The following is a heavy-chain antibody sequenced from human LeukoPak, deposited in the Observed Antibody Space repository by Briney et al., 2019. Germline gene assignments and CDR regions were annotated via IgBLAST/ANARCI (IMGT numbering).Heavy chain of an antibody. V-gene: IGHV4-39*01. CDR3: GRHRRNSNYMTTVTTIDY. J-gene: IGHJ4*02. CDR2: IYYSGST. Sequence: PSETLSLTCTVSGGSISSSSYYWGWIRQPPGKGLEWIGSIYYSGSTYYNPSLKSRVTISVDTSKNQFSLKLSSVTATDTAVYYCGRHRRNSNYMTTVTTIDYWGQGTLDTVS. D-gene: IGHD4-17*01. CDR1: GGSISSSSYY.